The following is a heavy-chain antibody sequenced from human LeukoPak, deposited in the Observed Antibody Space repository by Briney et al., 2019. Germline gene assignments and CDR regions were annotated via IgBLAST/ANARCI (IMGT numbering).Heavy chain of an antibody. J-gene: IGHJ4*02. Sequence: ASVKVSFKSSVYTFTNYYIHWVRQAPGQGLEWMGIINPSGGSTSYAQKLEGRVTITSVTSTSTVYMELSSLRSEDTAVYYCARDYGSDVRTRPFDYWGQGTLVTVSS. CDR1: VYTFTNYY. D-gene: IGHD3-10*02. V-gene: IGHV1-46*01. CDR3: ARDYGSDVRTRPFDY. CDR2: INPSGGST.